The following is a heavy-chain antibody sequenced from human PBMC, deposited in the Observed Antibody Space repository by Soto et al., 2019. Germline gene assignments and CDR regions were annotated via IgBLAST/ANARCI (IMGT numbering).Heavy chain of an antibody. CDR2: VYYRGRS. Sequence: SETLSLTCTVSGGSVSNSSYYGGWILQSPGKGLEWIGSVYYRGRSYSKSSVKSRVTISVDTSKNQFSMNLNSVTASDTAVYFCVRQRTSVLTQAYFEYWGPGAMVTVSS. J-gene: IGHJ4*02. V-gene: IGHV4-39*01. D-gene: IGHD2-8*01. CDR1: GGSVSNSSYY. CDR3: VRQRTSVLTQAYFEY.